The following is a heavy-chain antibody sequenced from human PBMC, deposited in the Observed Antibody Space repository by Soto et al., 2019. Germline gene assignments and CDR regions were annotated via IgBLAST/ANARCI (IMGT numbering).Heavy chain of an antibody. CDR3: GRRGLDY. J-gene: IGHJ4*02. CDR1: GYTFTSYG. CDR2: INTYNGDR. Sequence: QVQLVQSGTEVKKPGASVKVSCKTSGYTFTSYGITWVRQAPGQGLEWMGWINTYNGDRGYVQKFQGRLTVHADTSTSTAYMELRSLRSDDTAVYYCGRRGLDYWGQGTLVTVSS. V-gene: IGHV1-18*01.